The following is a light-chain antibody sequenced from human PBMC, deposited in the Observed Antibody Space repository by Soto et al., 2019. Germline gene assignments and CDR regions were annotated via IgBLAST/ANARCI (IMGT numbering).Light chain of an antibody. J-gene: IGKJ2*01. CDR3: EQSYSTLPYT. Sequence: IQMTQSPSSLSASVGDRVTLTCRASRNISSDLNWYQHKPGKAPKLLIYRASTLQNGVPSRFSGSGSATDFTPTITTLPPEDFATYYCEQSYSTLPYTFGQGTKVEIK. V-gene: IGKV1-39*01. CDR1: RNISSD. CDR2: RAS.